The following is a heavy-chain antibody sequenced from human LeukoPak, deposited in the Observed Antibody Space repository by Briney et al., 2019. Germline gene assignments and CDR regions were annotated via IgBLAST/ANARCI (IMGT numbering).Heavy chain of an antibody. CDR2: ISGSGGST. CDR1: GFTFSSYA. Sequence: GGSLRLSCAASGFTFSSYAMSWVRQAPGKGLEWVSAISGSGGSTYYADSVKGRFTISRDNAKNSLYLQMNSLRAEDTAVYYCARGIGYGDYKYYYYGMDVWGQGTTVTVSS. J-gene: IGHJ6*02. V-gene: IGHV3-23*01. D-gene: IGHD4-17*01. CDR3: ARGIGYGDYKYYYYGMDV.